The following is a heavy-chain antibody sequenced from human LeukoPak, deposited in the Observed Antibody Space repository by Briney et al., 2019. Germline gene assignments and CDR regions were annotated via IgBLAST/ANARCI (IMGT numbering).Heavy chain of an antibody. J-gene: IGHJ3*02. CDR1: GASFSGYY. CDR2: INHSGST. V-gene: IGHV4-34*01. CDR3: ASPGATDAFDI. Sequence: SETLSLTCAVYGASFSGYYWSWIRQPPGKGLEWIGEINHSGSTNYNPSLKSRVTISVDTSKNQFSLKLSSVTAADTAVYYCASPGATDAFDIWGQGTMVTVSS.